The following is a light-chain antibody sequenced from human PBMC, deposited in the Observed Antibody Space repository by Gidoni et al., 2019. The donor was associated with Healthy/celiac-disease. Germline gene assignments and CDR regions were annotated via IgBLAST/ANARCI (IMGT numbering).Light chain of an antibody. Sequence: EPVMTQSPATLSVSPGERATLSCRASPSGSRNFGWYQQKPNQAPRLLNYGASIRARGIPARFSGSGAGTEFTLTISSLQYEDFADYYCQQYSNWQTFGQGTKVEIK. V-gene: IGKV3-15*01. CDR2: GAS. CDR3: QQYSNWQT. CDR1: PSGSRN. J-gene: IGKJ1*01.